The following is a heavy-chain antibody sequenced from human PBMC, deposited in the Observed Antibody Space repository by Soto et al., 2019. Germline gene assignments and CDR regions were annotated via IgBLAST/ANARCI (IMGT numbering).Heavy chain of an antibody. V-gene: IGHV4-59*01. J-gene: IGHJ4*02. Sequence: SETLSLTCTVSGDSLSSYYWSWIRQPPGEGLEWIGYIYYSGSTNYNHSLKSRVTISVDTSKNQFSLKLNSVAASDTAIYYCVRDNPPRYWGQGTLVTVS. CDR2: IYYSGST. CDR3: VRDNPPRY. CDR1: GDSLSSYY.